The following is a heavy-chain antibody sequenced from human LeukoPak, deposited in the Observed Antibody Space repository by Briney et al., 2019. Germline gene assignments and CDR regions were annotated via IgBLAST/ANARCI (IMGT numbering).Heavy chain of an antibody. Sequence: PGGSLRLSSAASGFTLTNAWMSCARHAPGEGREWGGRIKSNTDGRTTEYSAPVKARFTISRDDTKTTLYLQMSSLKTEHTAVYYCTSEDLNTYCSQGTLVT. CDR1: GFTLTNAW. J-gene: IGHJ4*02. D-gene: IGHD1/OR15-1a*01. CDR3: TSEDLNTY. CDR2: IKSNTDGRTT. V-gene: IGHV3-15*01.